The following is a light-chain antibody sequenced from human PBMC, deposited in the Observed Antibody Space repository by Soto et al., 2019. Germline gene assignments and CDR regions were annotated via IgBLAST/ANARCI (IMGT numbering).Light chain of an antibody. V-gene: IGKV3-20*01. CDR1: QSVSSTY. J-gene: IGKJ1*01. CDR3: QQYGRSPPT. Sequence: EIVLTPSPGTLFLSPGERATLSCRASQSVSSTYLAWYQQKPGQAPRLLIYGASSRATGIPDRFSGSGSGTDFTLTISRLEPEDYAVYYCQQYGRSPPTFGQGTTVDIK. CDR2: GAS.